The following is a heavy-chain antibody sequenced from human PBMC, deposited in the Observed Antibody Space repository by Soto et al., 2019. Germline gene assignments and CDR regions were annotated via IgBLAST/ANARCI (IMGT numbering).Heavy chain of an antibody. CDR2: IHPGDSDT. D-gene: IGHD6-13*01. CDR1: GYSFASYW. Sequence: GESLKISCKGSGYSFASYWIGWVRQMPGRGLEWMGIIHPGDSDTRYSPFFQGQVTISADKSISTAYLQWSSLKASDTAMYYCARHNRYSSTWFEGWFDPWGQGTLVTVSS. CDR3: ARHNRYSSTWFEGWFDP. J-gene: IGHJ5*02. V-gene: IGHV5-51*01.